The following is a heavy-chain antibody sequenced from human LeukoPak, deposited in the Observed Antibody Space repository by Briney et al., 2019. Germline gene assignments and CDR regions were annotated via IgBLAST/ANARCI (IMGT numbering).Heavy chain of an antibody. Sequence: SGGSLRLSCAASGFTFSSYSMNWVRQAPGKGLEWVSSISSSSSYIYYADSVKGRFTISRDNAKNSLYLQMNSLRAEDTAVYYWARDPVATSRRIGYFDYWGQGTLVTVSS. D-gene: IGHD5-12*01. CDR1: GFTFSSYS. CDR3: ARDPVATSRRIGYFDY. V-gene: IGHV3-21*01. CDR2: ISSSSSYI. J-gene: IGHJ4*02.